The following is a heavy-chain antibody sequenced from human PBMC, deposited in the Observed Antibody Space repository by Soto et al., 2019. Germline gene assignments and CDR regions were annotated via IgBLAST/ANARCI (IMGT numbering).Heavy chain of an antibody. D-gene: IGHD1-1*01. Sequence: GASVKVSCKASGYTFTGYYMHWVRQAPGQGLEWMGWINPNSGGTNYAQKFQGWVTMTRDTSISTAYMELSRLRSDDTAVYYCARDLSMSTTPDCYYGMDVWGQGTTVTVSS. CDR1: GYTFTGYY. CDR3: ARDLSMSTTPDCYYGMDV. CDR2: INPNSGGT. J-gene: IGHJ6*02. V-gene: IGHV1-2*04.